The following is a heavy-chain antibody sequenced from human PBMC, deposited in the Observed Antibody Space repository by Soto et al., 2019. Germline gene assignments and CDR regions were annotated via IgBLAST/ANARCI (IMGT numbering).Heavy chain of an antibody. CDR2: VYHSGST. CDR1: GDSIRGGGHY. CDR3: ARDTGLAPTVWGY. J-gene: IGHJ4*03. Sequence: QVQLQESGPGLVKPSQTLSLTCSVSGDSIRGGGHYWNWIRQLPGKGLEWIGYVYHSGSTHYNPSLRGRLTISIDTSKNQFSRRLISVTAADTALYYCARDTGLAPTVWGYWGHGTQVTVSS. D-gene: IGHD7-27*01. V-gene: IGHV4-31*03.